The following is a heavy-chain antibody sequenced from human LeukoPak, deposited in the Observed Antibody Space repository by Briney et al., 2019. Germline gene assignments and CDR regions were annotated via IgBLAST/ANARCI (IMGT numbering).Heavy chain of an antibody. D-gene: IGHD2-8*01. CDR1: GGSFSGYY. CDR2: INHSGST. CDR3: AVRTSHYYYYYYMDV. Sequence: SETLSLTCAVYGGSFSGYYWSWIRQPPGKGLEWIGEINHSGSTNYNPSLKSRVTISVDKSKNQFSLKLSSVTAADTAVYYCAVRTSHYYYYYYMDVWGKGTTVTVSS. V-gene: IGHV4-34*01. J-gene: IGHJ6*03.